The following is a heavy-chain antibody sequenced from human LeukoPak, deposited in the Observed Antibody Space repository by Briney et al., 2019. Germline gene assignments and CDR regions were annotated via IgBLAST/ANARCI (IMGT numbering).Heavy chain of an antibody. Sequence: PGGSLRLSCAASGFTFSSYAMSWVRQAPGKGLEWVGRIKSKTDGGTTDYAAPVKGRFTISRDDSKNTLYLQMNSLKTEDTAVYYCTTGRGYCSGGSCYYGAFDYWGQGTLVTVSS. V-gene: IGHV3-15*01. D-gene: IGHD2-15*01. CDR1: GFTFSSYA. J-gene: IGHJ4*02. CDR3: TTGRGYCSGGSCYYGAFDY. CDR2: IKSKTDGGTT.